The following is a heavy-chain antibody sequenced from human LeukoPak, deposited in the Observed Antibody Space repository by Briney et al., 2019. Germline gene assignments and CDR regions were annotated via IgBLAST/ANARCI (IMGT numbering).Heavy chain of an antibody. Sequence: PGGSLRLSCVASGFTFSSYSMNWVRQAPGKGLEWVSSISSSSTIYYADSVKGRFSISRDNAKNSLYLQMNSLRDEDTAEYYCARDPGGDYWGQGTLVTVSS. CDR3: ARDPGGDY. CDR1: GFTFSSYS. CDR2: ISSSSTI. V-gene: IGHV3-48*02. J-gene: IGHJ4*02. D-gene: IGHD3-16*01.